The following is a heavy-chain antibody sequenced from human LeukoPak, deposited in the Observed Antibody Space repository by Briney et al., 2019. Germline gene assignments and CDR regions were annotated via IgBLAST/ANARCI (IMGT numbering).Heavy chain of an antibody. J-gene: IGHJ3*02. CDR2: IYYSGST. CDR3: ARGGQQLVHRAFDI. Sequence: TSQTLSLTCTVSGGSISSGGYYWSWIRQHPAKGLEWLGYIYYSGSTNYNPSLKSRVTISVDTSKNQSSLKLSSVTAADTAVYYCARGGQQLVHRAFDIWGQGTMVTVSS. D-gene: IGHD6-13*01. CDR1: GGSISSGGYY. V-gene: IGHV4-31*03.